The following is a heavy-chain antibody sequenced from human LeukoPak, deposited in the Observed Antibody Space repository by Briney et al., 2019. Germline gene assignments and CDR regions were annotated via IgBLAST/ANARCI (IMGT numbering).Heavy chain of an antibody. CDR1: GXTFSSYW. J-gene: IGHJ4*02. V-gene: IGHV3-74*01. D-gene: IGHD3-9*01. CDR2: INSDGSST. Sequence: GGSLRLSCAASGXTFSSYWMHWVRQAPGKGLVWVSRINSDGSSTSYADSVKGRFTISRDNAKNTLYLQMNSLRAEDTAVYYCARLPRGILTGYYFDYWGQGTLVTVSS. CDR3: ARLPRGILTGYYFDY.